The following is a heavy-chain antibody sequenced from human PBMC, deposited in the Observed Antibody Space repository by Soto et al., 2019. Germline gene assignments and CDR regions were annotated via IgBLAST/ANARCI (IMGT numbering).Heavy chain of an antibody. CDR1: GYSFTSLG. V-gene: IGHV1-18*01. CDR3: ARGDYGDY. CDR2: IRTYNGNS. J-gene: IGHJ4*02. Sequence: QVQLVQSGAEVKKPGASVKVSCKASGYSFTSLGISWVRQAPGQGPEWMGWIRTYNGNSWYAENLQGRVTMTTDTSTSTVYMGLRRLRFDDTAVYYCARGDYGDYWGQGTLITVSS. D-gene: IGHD3-16*01.